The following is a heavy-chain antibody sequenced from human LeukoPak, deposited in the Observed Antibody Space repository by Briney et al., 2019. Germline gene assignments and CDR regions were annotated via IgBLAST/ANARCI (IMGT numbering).Heavy chain of an antibody. J-gene: IGHJ4*02. CDR1: GYTFTGYY. D-gene: IGHD3-10*01. Sequence: GASVKVSCKASGYTFTGYYMHWVRQAPGQGLEWMGWINPNSGGTNYAQKFQGRVTMTRDTSISTAYMELSRLRSDDTAVYYCARILVRGIWSTDYWGQGTLVTVSS. V-gene: IGHV1-2*02. CDR2: INPNSGGT. CDR3: ARILVRGIWSTDY.